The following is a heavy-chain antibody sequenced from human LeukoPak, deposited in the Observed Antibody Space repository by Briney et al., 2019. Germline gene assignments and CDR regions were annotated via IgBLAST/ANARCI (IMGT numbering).Heavy chain of an antibody. CDR2: ISWNSGSI. J-gene: IGHJ4*02. V-gene: IGHV3-9*01. Sequence: SLRLSCAASGFTFDDYAMHWVRQAPGKGLEWVSGISWNSGSIGYADSVKGRFTISRDNAKNSLYLQMNSLRAEDTALYYCAKGAYGISAAGIDYWGQGTLVTVSS. CDR3: AKGAYGISAAGIDY. CDR1: GFTFDDYA. D-gene: IGHD6-13*01.